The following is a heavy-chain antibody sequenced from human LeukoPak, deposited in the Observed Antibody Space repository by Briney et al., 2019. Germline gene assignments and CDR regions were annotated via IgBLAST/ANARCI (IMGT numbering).Heavy chain of an antibody. CDR2: VYYNGVT. Sequence: SETLSLTCSVSGGSISTYYWSWIRQPPGKGLEWIGYVYYNGVTNYNPSLKSRVTISVDTSKNQFSLKLSSVTAADTAVYYCARRLAVTGRYYFDYWGQGALVNVSS. CDR3: ARRLAVTGRYYFDY. V-gene: IGHV4-59*08. D-gene: IGHD6-19*01. J-gene: IGHJ4*02. CDR1: GGSISTYY.